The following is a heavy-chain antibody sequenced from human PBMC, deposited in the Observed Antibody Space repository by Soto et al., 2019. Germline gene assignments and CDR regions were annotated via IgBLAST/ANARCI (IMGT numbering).Heavy chain of an antibody. CDR1: GFTFSSYA. CDR2: IGGSGGST. D-gene: IGHD3-9*01. Sequence: EVQLLESGGGLVQPGGSLRLSCAASGFTFSSYAMSWVRQAPVKGLEWVSAIGGSGGSTCYADAVKGRFTISRDNSKNTLYLQMNSLRAEDTAVYYCAKERGHYDILTDYGDYWGQGTLVTVSS. V-gene: IGHV3-23*01. CDR3: AKERGHYDILTDYGDY. J-gene: IGHJ4*02.